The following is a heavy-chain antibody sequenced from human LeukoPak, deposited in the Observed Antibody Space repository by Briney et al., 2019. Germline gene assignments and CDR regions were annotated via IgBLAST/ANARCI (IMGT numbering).Heavy chain of an antibody. CDR1: GGSVSSGSYY. J-gene: IGHJ6*02. V-gene: IGHV4-61*01. Sequence: ASETLSLTCTVSGGSVSSGSYYWSWIRQPPGKGLEWIGYIYYSGSTNYKPSLKSRVTISVDTSKNQFSLKLSSVTAADTAVYYCARDEKVGVAGSIYYYYYYGMDVWGQGTTVTVSS. D-gene: IGHD6-19*01. CDR2: IYYSGST. CDR3: ARDEKVGVAGSIYYYYYYGMDV.